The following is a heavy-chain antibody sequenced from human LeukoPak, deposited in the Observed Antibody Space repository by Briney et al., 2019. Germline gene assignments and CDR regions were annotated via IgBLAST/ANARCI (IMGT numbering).Heavy chain of an antibody. CDR1: GDSVSRNNGA. Sequence: SQTLSLTCAISGDSVSRNNGAWNWIRQSPSRGLEWLGRTYYRSKWYDDYAGSVKGRISISPDTSKNQFSLQLYSVTPEDTAVYYCARDVRTSGSYTFDYWGQGTLVTVSS. J-gene: IGHJ4*02. CDR2: TYYRSKWYD. CDR3: ARDVRTSGSYTFDY. D-gene: IGHD6-19*01. V-gene: IGHV6-1*01.